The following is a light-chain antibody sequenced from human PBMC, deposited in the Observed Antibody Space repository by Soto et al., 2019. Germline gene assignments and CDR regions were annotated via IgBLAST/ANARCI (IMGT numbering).Light chain of an antibody. J-gene: IGLJ1*01. CDR3: CSSGGSPTYV. CDR2: EVS. Sequence: QSALTQPASVSGSPGQSITISCTGTSSDVGAYNYVSWYQQHQGKAPTLMIYEVSNRPSGVSNRFSGSKSGNTASLTISGLKVEDEADYYCCSSGGSPTYVFGTGTKVTVL. CDR1: SSDVGAYNY. V-gene: IGLV2-23*02.